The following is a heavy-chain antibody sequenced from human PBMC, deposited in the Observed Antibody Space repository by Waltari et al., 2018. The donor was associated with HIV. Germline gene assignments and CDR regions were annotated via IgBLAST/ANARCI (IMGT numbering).Heavy chain of an antibody. V-gene: IGHV1-3*01. Sequence: QVQLVQSGAEVKKPGASVKVSCKVSGYTFTSYSMHWVRQAPGRRFEWMGWINAGNGNTKYSQKMQGRVTITRDTSASTAYMELTSLRSEDTAVYYCAREKNIPEKYHGMDVWGQGTTVTVSS. CDR1: GYTFTSYS. CDR3: AREKNIPEKYHGMDV. J-gene: IGHJ6*02. CDR2: INAGNGNT.